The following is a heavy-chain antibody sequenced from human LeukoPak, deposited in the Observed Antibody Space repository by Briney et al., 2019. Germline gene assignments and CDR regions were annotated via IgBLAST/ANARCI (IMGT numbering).Heavy chain of an antibody. Sequence: GGSVSLLCGVCGFILSGFAVQWVRQARGKGVEWVAVISYDGSNEYYADSVKGRFTISRDNSKNTLYLQMNSLSVENTAVYYSAKVGYNASGPISYINYWGQGTLVTVSS. CDR1: GFILSGFA. CDR2: ISYDGSNE. D-gene: IGHD3-10*01. CDR3: AKVGYNASGPISYINY. V-gene: IGHV3-30-3*01. J-gene: IGHJ4*01.